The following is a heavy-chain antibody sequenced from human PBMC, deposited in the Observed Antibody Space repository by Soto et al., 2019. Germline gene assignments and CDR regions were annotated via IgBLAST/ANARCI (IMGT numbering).Heavy chain of an antibody. J-gene: IGHJ6*03. CDR2: INAGNGNT. D-gene: IGHD2-15*01. CDR1: GYRFTSYA. V-gene: IGHV1-3*01. Sequence: GASVKVSCEACGYRFTSYAMHWVRQAPGQRLEWMGWINAGNGNTKYSQKFQGRVTITRDTSASTAYMELSSLRSEDTAVYYCARQVVVAATGKSIYYYYYYMDVWGKGTTVTVSS. CDR3: ARQVVVAATGKSIYYYYYYMDV.